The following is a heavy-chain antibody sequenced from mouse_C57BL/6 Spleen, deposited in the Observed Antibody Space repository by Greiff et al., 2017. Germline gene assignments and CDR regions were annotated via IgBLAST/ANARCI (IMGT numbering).Heavy chain of an antibody. D-gene: IGHD4-1*01. V-gene: IGHV5-16*01. CDR3: ARMGTGTGGFDY. Sequence: DVHLVESEGGLVQPGSSMKLSCTASGFTFSDYYMAWVRQVPEKGLEWVANINYDGSSTYYLDSLKSRFIISRDNAKNILYLQMSSLKSEDTATYYCARMGTGTGGFDYWGQGTTLTVSS. J-gene: IGHJ2*01. CDR1: GFTFSDYY. CDR2: INYDGSST.